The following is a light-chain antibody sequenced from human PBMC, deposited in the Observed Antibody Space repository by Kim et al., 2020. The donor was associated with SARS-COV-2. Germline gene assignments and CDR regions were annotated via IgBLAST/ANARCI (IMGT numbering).Light chain of an antibody. Sequence: ATINRKSRQSDLYSSDNRNYLGWYQQKPEEPPKLLIYWASTRKSGVPDRFSGSGSGTDFTLTISSLQAEDAAVYYCHQYYTNPQTFGQGTKVDIK. V-gene: IGKV4-1*01. CDR3: HQYYTNPQT. CDR1: QSDLYSSDNRNY. J-gene: IGKJ1*01. CDR2: WAS.